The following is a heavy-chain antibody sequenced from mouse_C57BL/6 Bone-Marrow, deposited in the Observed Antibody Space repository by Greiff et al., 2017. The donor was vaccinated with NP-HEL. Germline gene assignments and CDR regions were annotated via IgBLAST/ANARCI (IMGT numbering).Heavy chain of an antibody. CDR2: IWSDGST. J-gene: IGHJ1*03. CDR1: GFSLTSYG. Sequence: QVHVKQSGPGLVAPSQSLSITCTVSGFSLTSYGVHWVRQPPGKGLEWLVVIWSDGSTTYNSALKSRLSISKDNSKSQVFLKMNSLQTDDTAMYYCARHSNYRYRYFDVWGTGTTVTVSS. D-gene: IGHD2-5*01. CDR3: ARHSNYRYRYFDV. V-gene: IGHV2-6-1*01.